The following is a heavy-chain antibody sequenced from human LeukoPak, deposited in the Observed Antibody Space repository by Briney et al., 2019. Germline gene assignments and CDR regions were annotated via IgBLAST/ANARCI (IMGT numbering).Heavy chain of an antibody. CDR1: GFTFSSYS. J-gene: IGHJ4*02. CDR3: ARGLYGSGGFGSDY. V-gene: IGHV3-21*01. Sequence: GGSLSLSCAASGFTFSSYSMNWVRQAPGRGREGFSSISSSSSYIYYADSVKGRFTISRDNAKNSLYLQMNSLRAEDTAVYYCARGLYGSGGFGSDYWGQGTLVTVSS. D-gene: IGHD3-10*01. CDR2: ISSSSSYI.